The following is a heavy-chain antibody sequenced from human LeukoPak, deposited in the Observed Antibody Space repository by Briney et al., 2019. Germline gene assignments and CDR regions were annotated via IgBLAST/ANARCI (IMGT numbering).Heavy chain of an antibody. CDR3: ARHSSQSSSWSVSMYYRRDV. Sequence: GESLKISCQDSDYTFTSYWIAWVREMAGKGREGMGLIYPFDSASRYRLFFRGQVPISADKSITTAHLQWSSLNASDTAMYYCARHSSQSSSWSVSMYYRRDVGGEGT. CDR1: DYTFTSYW. V-gene: IGHV5-51*01. J-gene: IGHJ6*02. CDR2: IYPFDSAS. D-gene: IGHD6-13*01.